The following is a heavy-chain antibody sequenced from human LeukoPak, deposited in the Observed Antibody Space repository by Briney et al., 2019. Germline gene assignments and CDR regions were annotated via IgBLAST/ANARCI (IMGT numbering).Heavy chain of an antibody. J-gene: IGHJ3*02. Sequence: GGSLRLSCAASGFTVSSNYMSWVRQAAGKGLEGGSEIYSDGRTYYGASVKGRFSISRDNSKNTVYLQMNSLRVEDTAVYYCARELREHGVFDIWGQGTMVTVSS. CDR3: ARELREHGVFDI. CDR1: GFTVSSNY. D-gene: IGHD1-26*01. CDR2: IYSDGRT. V-gene: IGHV3-53*01.